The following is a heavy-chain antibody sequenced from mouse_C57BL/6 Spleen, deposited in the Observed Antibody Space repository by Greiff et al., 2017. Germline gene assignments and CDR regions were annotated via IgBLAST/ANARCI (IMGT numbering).Heavy chain of an antibody. V-gene: IGHV3-6*01. J-gene: IGHJ3*01. D-gene: IGHD4-1*01. CDR2: ISYDGSN. CDR1: GYSITSGYY. CDR3: ARDWDVAWFAY. Sequence: VQLKESGPGLVKPSQSLSLTCSVTGYSITSGYYWNWIRQFPGNKLEWRGYISYDGSNNYNPSLKNRISITRDTSKNQFFLKLNSVTTEDTATYYCARDWDVAWFAYWGQGTLVTVSA.